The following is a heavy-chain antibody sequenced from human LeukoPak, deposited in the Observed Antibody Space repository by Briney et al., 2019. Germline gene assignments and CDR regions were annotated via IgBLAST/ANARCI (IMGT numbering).Heavy chain of an antibody. D-gene: IGHD2-2*01. J-gene: IGHJ6*02. CDR2: ISYDGNYQ. V-gene: IGHV3-30*18. Sequence: GGSLRLSCAASGFTLSSYGMHWVRQAPGKGLEWVATISYDGNYQYYADSVKGRFTISRDNSKNTLYLQVNSLRAEDTAVYYCAKDGVYCSSANCYSGYYALDVWGQGTTVTVSS. CDR1: GFTLSSYG. CDR3: AKDGVYCSSANCYSGYYALDV.